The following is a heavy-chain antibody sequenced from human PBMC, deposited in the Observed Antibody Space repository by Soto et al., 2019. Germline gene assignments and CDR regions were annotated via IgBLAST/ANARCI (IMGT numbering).Heavy chain of an antibody. V-gene: IGHV3-48*02. CDR2: ISSSSSTI. Sequence: GESLKISCAASGFTFSSYSMNWVRQAPGKGLEWVSYISSSSSTIYYADSVKGRFTISRDNAKNSLYLQMNSLRDEDTAVYYCARASYSSSWYSLGMDVWGQGTTVTVSS. D-gene: IGHD6-13*01. CDR1: GFTFSSYS. J-gene: IGHJ6*02. CDR3: ARASYSSSWYSLGMDV.